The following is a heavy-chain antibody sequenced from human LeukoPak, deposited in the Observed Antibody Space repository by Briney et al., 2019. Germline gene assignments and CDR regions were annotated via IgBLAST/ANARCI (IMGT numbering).Heavy chain of an antibody. CDR3: ARDPYCTGGSCYWDRQVCYFDY. D-gene: IGHD2-15*01. V-gene: IGHV3-21*01. Sequence: GVSLRLSCASSVCTFSSHSMIGGRQGLGHYLGGVISTRRSSSYIYYADSVNGRFTISRDSAKNSLYLQMNSLSAEDTAVYYCARDPYCTGGSCYWDRQVCYFDYWGQGTLVTVSS. CDR1: VCTFSSHS. J-gene: IGHJ4*02. CDR2: TRRSSSYI.